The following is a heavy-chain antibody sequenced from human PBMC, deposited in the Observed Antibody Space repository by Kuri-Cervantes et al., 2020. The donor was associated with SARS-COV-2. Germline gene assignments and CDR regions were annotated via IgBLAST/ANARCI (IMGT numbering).Heavy chain of an antibody. CDR3: ARDSSIVVGRKGYYGMDV. CDR2: ISSSSSYI. V-gene: IGHV3-21*01. CDR1: GFTFSSYS. J-gene: IGHJ6*02. Sequence: GESLKISCAASGFTFSSYSMNWVRQAPGKGLEWVSSISSSSSYIYYADSVKGRFTISRDNAKNSLYLQMNSLRVEDTAVCYCARDSSIVVGRKGYYGMDVWGQGTTVTVSS. D-gene: IGHD2-2*01.